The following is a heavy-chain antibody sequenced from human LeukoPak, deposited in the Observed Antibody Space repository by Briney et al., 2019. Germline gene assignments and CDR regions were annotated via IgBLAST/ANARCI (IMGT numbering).Heavy chain of an antibody. J-gene: IGHJ3*02. CDR3: ARDLVTVTKGFDI. D-gene: IGHD4-17*01. Sequence: SETLSLTCAVSGDSFSSHYWTWIRQSPGTGLEWIGYISHIGRTNYNPSLKSRVTISIDTSKNQSSLKLRSVTAADTAVYYCARDLVTVTKGFDIWGQGTMVSVSS. CDR2: ISHIGRT. CDR1: GDSFSSHY. V-gene: IGHV4-59*11.